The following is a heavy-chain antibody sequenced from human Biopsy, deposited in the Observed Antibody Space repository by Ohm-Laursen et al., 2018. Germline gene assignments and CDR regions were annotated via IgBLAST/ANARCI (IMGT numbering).Heavy chain of an antibody. CDR2: ISWDGGSE. CDR1: GFTFDDHV. D-gene: IGHD3-3*01. Sequence: SLRLSCAASGFTFDDHVMHWVRQAPGKGLEWVAGISWDGGSEGYADSVKGRFTISRDNTKNSLFLQMNSLTTADTAVYYCVRGYSSSWSGYLDHWGQGTLVTVSS. J-gene: IGHJ4*02. CDR3: VRGYSSSWSGYLDH. V-gene: IGHV3-9*01.